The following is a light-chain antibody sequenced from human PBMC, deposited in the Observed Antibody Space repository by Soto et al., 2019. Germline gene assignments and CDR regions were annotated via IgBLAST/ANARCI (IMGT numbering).Light chain of an antibody. CDR3: QQYANSLLT. J-gene: IGKJ4*01. V-gene: IGKV3-20*01. CDR2: GAS. Sequence: DIVITQSPDSLAPSVRDRPTLSCRASQSVSGYLAWYQQKPGPAPGLLIFGASTRAAGFPDRFSGSGSGTDFTLNISRLEPDDFAVYYCQQYANSLLTFGGGTKVDIK. CDR1: QSVSGY.